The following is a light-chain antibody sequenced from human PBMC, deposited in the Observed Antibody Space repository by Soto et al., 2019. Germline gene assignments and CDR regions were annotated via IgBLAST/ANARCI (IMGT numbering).Light chain of an antibody. Sequence: DVVMTQSPDSLAVSLGGRATINCKSSQSVLYSSNNKNYLAWYQQKPGQPPKLLIYWASTRESGVPDRFSGSGSGTDFTLTISSLQAEDVTVYFCHQYYNTPRTCGQGTKVEIK. V-gene: IGKV4-1*01. CDR3: HQYYNTPRT. CDR1: QSVLYSSNNKNY. CDR2: WAS. J-gene: IGKJ1*01.